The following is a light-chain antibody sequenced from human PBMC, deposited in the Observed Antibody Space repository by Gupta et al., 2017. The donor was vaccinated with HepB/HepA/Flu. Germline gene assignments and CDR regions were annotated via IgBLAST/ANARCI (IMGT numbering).Light chain of an antibody. V-gene: IGKV1-5*03. J-gene: IGKJ1*01. CDR1: QSISSW. CDR3: IQYSSYPWT. CDR2: KAS. Sequence: DIQMTQSPSTLSASVGDRVTITCRASQSISSWLAWYQQKPGKAPKLLIYKASSLESGVPSSFSGSGSGTEFTLTISSLQPDDFATYYFIQYSSYPWTFAQGARAKI.